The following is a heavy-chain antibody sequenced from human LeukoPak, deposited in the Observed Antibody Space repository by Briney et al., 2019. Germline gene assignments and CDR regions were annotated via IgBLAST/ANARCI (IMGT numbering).Heavy chain of an antibody. V-gene: IGHV3-30*18. CDR1: GFTFSSYG. D-gene: IGHD5-12*01. CDR3: AKPRLRGGYLFDY. J-gene: IGHJ4*02. Sequence: PGRSLRLSCAASGFTFSSYGMHWVRQAPGKGLEWMAVVSDDGSNKYYEDSVRGRFTISRGNSKNTLYLQMSSLRDEDTAVYYCAKPRLRGGYLFDYWGQGTLVTVSS. CDR2: VSDDGSNK.